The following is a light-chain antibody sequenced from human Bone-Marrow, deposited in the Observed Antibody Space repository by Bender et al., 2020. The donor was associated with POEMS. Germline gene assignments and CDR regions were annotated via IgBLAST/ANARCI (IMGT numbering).Light chain of an antibody. CDR2: DVS. CDR1: SSDIGTYNY. Sequence: QSALTQPASVSGSPGQSITISCTGTSSDIGTYNYVSWYQQHAGEAPKLLIYDVSNRPSGVSHRFSGSKSGDTASLTISGLQAEDEAVYYCSSYTSNNTPNVFGAGTKVTVL. V-gene: IGLV2-14*03. CDR3: SSYTSNNTPNV. J-gene: IGLJ1*01.